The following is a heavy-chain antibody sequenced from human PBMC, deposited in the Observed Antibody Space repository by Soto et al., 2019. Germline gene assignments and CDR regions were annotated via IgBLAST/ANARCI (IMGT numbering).Heavy chain of an antibody. CDR1: GGSISSYY. Sequence: SETLSLTCTVSGGSISSYYWSWIRQPPGKGLEWIGYIYYSGSTEYNPSLTSRVTISFDMFKNQLSLTLTSVTAADSAVYFCARQRGQTSGVFESWGQGTTVTVSS. J-gene: IGHJ3*02. V-gene: IGHV4-59*01. D-gene: IGHD3-10*01. CDR2: IYYSGST. CDR3: ARQRGQTSGVFES.